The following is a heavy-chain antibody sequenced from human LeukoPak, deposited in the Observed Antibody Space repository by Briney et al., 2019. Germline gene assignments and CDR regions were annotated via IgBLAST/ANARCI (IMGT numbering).Heavy chain of an antibody. CDR3: AKGGSYYYDSSGLDY. D-gene: IGHD3-22*01. CDR2: ISGSGGST. Sequence: SLRLSCAXXXFTFSSYAMSWVRQAPGKGLEWVSAISGSGGSTYYADSVKGRFTISRDNSKNTLYLQMNSLRAEDTAVYYCAKGGSYYYDSSGLDYWGQGTLVTVSS. CDR1: XFTFSSYA. V-gene: IGHV3-23*01. J-gene: IGHJ4*02.